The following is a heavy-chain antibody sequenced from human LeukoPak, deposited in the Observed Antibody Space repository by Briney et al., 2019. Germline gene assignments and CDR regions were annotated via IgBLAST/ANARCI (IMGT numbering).Heavy chain of an antibody. CDR2: ISGSGTST. CDR3: AKSTGAYSSDHYFDY. V-gene: IGHV3-23*01. J-gene: IGHJ4*02. Sequence: GGSLRLSCAASGFTFSSYAMSWVRQAPGKGLEWVSAISGSGTSTYYADSVKGRFTISRDNSKNTLYLQMDSLRAEYTAVYYYAKSTGAYSSDHYFDYWGQGTLVTVSS. CDR1: GFTFSSYA. D-gene: IGHD6-19*01.